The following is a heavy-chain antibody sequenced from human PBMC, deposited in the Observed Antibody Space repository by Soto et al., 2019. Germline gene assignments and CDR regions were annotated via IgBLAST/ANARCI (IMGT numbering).Heavy chain of an antibody. V-gene: IGHV1-8*02. CDR3: GRGPSPRAPAGGTPYCYAMDV. Sequence: ASVKVPCKASGYDFSAYDINWVRQASGQGLEWMGWMNPINGATGSARSFQGRVSMNRNTATGTAYLELTRLRSDDSAVYYCGRGPSPRAPAGGTPYCYAMDVWGQGTTVTVSS. CDR1: GYDFSAYD. CDR2: MNPINGAT. D-gene: IGHD6-13*01. J-gene: IGHJ6*02.